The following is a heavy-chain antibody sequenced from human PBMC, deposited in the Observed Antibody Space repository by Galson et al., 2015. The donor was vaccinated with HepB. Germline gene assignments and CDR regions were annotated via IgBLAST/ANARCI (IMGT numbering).Heavy chain of an antibody. J-gene: IGHJ4*02. CDR2: IYYRST. D-gene: IGHD5-24*01. CDR1: GGSISSSTYY. Sequence: ETLSLTCTVSGGSISSSTYYWGWIRQPPGKGLEWIGSIYYRSTYYNPSLKSRVTISVDTSKNQFTLKLTSVTAADTAVYYCAKLEIATMLDYWGQGTLVTVSS. V-gene: IGHV4-39*01. CDR3: AKLEIATMLDY.